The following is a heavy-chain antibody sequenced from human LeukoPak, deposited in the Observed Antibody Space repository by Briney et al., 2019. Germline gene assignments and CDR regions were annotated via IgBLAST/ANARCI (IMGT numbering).Heavy chain of an antibody. Sequence: GRSLRLSCAASGFTFSSYSMNWVRQAPGKGLEWVSSISSSSSYIYYADSVKGRFTISRDNAKNSLYLQMNSLRAEDTAVYYCARDQRRYSSSSAGVDYWGQGTLVTVSS. D-gene: IGHD6-6*01. J-gene: IGHJ4*02. CDR1: GFTFSSYS. CDR3: ARDQRRYSSSSAGVDY. V-gene: IGHV3-21*01. CDR2: ISSSSSYI.